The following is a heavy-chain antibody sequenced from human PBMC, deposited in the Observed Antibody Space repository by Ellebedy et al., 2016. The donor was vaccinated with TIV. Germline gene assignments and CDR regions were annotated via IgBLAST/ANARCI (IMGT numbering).Heavy chain of an antibody. CDR1: GFTFSSYW. CDR3: ARGSLPYGSGSVVFDN. D-gene: IGHD3-10*01. CDR2: IKEDGSEK. V-gene: IGHV3-7*01. J-gene: IGHJ4*02. Sequence: GESLKISXAASGFTFSSYWMSWVRQAPGEGLEWVANIKEDGSEKYSVDSVRGRFIISRDNTNNSLYLQMNSLRVEDTAVYYCARGSLPYGSGSVVFDNWGQGTLVTVSS.